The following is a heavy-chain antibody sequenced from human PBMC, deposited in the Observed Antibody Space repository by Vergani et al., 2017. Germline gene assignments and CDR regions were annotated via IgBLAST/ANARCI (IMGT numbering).Heavy chain of an antibody. V-gene: IGHV3-30*02. J-gene: IGHJ4*02. CDR2: IRSDESRR. CDR1: GFTFNSYG. D-gene: IGHD2-15*01. Sequence: QVQLVESGGGVVQPGGSLRLSCAASGFTFNSYGMHWVRQAPGKGLEWVASIRSDESRRYYGDSMEGPFTISRDNSKNTLYLQMKSLRPEDTAVYYCEEGGGYCSGGTCYPEYWGQGTLVIVSS. CDR3: EEGGGYCSGGTCYPEY.